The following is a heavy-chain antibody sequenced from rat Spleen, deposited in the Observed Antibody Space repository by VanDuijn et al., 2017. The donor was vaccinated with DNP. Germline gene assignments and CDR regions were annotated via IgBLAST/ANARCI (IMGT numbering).Heavy chain of an antibody. J-gene: IGHJ2*01. D-gene: IGHD4-3*01. Sequence: EVQLVESGGDLVQPGRSLKLSCVGSGFTFNNYWMMWIRQVPGKGLEWVASIISSGGTTHYSDSVKGRFTISRDNAKDTLYLQMNSLRSEDTATYYCTRGSGYVLDYWGRGVMVTVSS. CDR2: IISSGGTT. CDR3: TRGSGYVLDY. CDR1: GFTFNNYW. V-gene: IGHV5-31*01.